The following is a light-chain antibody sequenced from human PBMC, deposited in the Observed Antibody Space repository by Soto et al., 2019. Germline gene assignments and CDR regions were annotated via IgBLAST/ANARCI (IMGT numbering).Light chain of an antibody. V-gene: IGKV1-9*01. CDR3: QQYISYSRT. Sequence: IQLTQSPSSLSACVGDIVTITCRASQGISSYLAWYQQKPGKAPKLLIYAASTLQSGVPSRFSGSGSGTDFTLTISSLQPDDFATYYCQQYISYSRTFGQGTKVDIK. CDR2: AAS. CDR1: QGISSY. J-gene: IGKJ1*01.